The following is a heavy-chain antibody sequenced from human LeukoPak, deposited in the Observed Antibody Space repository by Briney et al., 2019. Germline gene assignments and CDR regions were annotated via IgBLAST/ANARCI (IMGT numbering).Heavy chain of an antibody. Sequence: GGSLRLSCAASGLTFSSYWMHWVRQAPGKGLVWVSRINSYGSSTTYADSVKGRFTISRDNAKNTLYLQMNSLRAEDTAVYYCARGSRASTIGSAFDIWGQGTMVTVSS. CDR1: GLTFSSYW. CDR3: ARGSRASTIGSAFDI. D-gene: IGHD1-26*01. CDR2: INSYGSST. J-gene: IGHJ3*02. V-gene: IGHV3-74*01.